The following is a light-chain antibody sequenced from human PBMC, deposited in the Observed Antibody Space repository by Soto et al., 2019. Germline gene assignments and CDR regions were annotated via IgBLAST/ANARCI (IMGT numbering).Light chain of an antibody. J-gene: IGLJ1*01. CDR2: EVS. Sequence: ALTQPPSASGSPGQSVTISCTGTSSDVGAYNYLSWYQQHPGKAPKLMIYEVSKRPSGVPDRFSGSKSGNTASLTVSGLQAEDEADYYCSSYAGSNNYVFGTGTKVTVL. CDR1: SSDVGAYNY. V-gene: IGLV2-8*01. CDR3: SSYAGSNNYV.